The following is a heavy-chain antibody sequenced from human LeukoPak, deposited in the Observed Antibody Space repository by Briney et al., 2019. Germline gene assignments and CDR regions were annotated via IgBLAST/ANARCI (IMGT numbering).Heavy chain of an antibody. Sequence: GGSLRLSCAASGIAFSPYWMHWVRQAPGKGLVWISRISTDGSNTFYADSVKGRFIVSRDNAENTLYLQMDNLRAEDTAMYYCATGRGTPLGFWGQGALVTVSS. D-gene: IGHD1-26*01. J-gene: IGHJ4*02. CDR3: ATGRGTPLGF. V-gene: IGHV3-74*01. CDR1: GIAFSPYW. CDR2: ISTDGSNT.